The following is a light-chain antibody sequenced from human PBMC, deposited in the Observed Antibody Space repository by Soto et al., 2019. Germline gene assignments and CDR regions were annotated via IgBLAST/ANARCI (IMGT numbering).Light chain of an antibody. CDR3: QQHYQWPIT. J-gene: IGKJ5*01. Sequence: EIVMTQSPDILSVSPGERACLSCRASQTVGASLAWYQQRPGQAPRLLFYRISTRATGIPARFSGSGSGTEFTLTINSLQSEDFAVYYCQQHYQWPITFGQGTRLEIK. V-gene: IGKV3D-15*01. CDR2: RIS. CDR1: QTVGAS.